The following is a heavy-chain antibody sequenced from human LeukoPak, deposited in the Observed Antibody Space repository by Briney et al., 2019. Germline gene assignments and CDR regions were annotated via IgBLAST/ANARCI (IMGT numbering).Heavy chain of an antibody. V-gene: IGHV3-7*03. Sequence: QPGGSLRLSCAASGFTLGNHWMTWVRQVPGRGPEWVANVNRDGSETYYLDSVKGRFTISRDNAKNSLYLRMNSLRAEDTALYYCVRNNAMDVWGQGTTVIVSS. D-gene: IGHD2-8*01. J-gene: IGHJ6*02. CDR2: VNRDGSET. CDR3: VRNNAMDV. CDR1: GFTLGNHW.